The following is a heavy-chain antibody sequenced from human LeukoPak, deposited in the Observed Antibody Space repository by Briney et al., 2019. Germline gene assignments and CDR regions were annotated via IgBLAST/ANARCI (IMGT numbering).Heavy chain of an antibody. J-gene: IGHJ4*02. V-gene: IGHV4-34*01. CDR3: ARDGDYIMPPFDY. Sequence: PSETLSLTCAVYGGSFSGYYWSWIRQPPGKGLEWIGEINHSGSTNYKASLKSRLTLSVDPSKTQFSLKLSSVTAADTAVYYCARDGDYIMPPFDYWGQGILATVSS. CDR1: GGSFSGYY. CDR2: INHSGST. D-gene: IGHD4-17*01.